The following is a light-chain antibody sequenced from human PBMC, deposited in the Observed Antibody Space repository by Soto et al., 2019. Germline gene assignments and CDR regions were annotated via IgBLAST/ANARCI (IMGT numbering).Light chain of an antibody. CDR2: SNN. J-gene: IGLJ3*02. Sequence: QSALTQPASVSGSPGQRVTISCSGSSSNIGSNTVNWYQQLPGTAPKLLIYSNNQRPSGVPDRFSGSKSGTSASLAISGLQSEDEADYYCAAWDDSLNGWVFGGGTQLTVL. V-gene: IGLV1-44*01. CDR1: SSNIGSNT. CDR3: AAWDDSLNGWV.